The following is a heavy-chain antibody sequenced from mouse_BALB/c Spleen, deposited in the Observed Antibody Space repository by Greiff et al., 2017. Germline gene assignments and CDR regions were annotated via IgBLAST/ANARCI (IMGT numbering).Heavy chain of an antibody. CDR3: TNYYYGSSYRFAY. CDR1: GYTFTSYW. Sequence: EVQLQESGTVLARPGASVKMSCKASGYTFTSYWMHWVKQRPGQGLEWIGAIYPGNSDTSYNQKFKGKAKLTAVTSTSTAYMELSSLTNEDSAVYYCTNYYYGSSYRFAYWGQGTLVTVSA. CDR2: IYPGNSDT. D-gene: IGHD1-1*01. V-gene: IGHV1-5*01. J-gene: IGHJ3*01.